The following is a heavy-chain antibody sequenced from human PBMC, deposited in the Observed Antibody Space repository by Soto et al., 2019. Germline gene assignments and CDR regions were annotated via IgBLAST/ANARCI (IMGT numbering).Heavy chain of an antibody. D-gene: IGHD5-12*01. Sequence: SETLSLTCAVYGGSFSGYYWSWIRQPPGKGLEWIGEINHSGSTNYNPSLKSRVTISVDTSKNQFSLKLSSVTAADTAVYYCAGTINPSGRIDYWVQGTRVTVSS. CDR1: GGSFSGYY. V-gene: IGHV4-34*01. CDR2: INHSGST. CDR3: AGTINPSGRIDY. J-gene: IGHJ4*02.